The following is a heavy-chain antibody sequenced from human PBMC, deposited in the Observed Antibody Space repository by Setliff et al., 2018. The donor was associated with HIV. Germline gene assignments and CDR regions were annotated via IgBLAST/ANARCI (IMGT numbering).Heavy chain of an antibody. CDR1: GDKFGSFD. CDR2: VYASTGHT. D-gene: IGHD2-15*01. J-gene: IGHJ6*03. V-gene: IGHV1-8*01. CDR3: ARGIDILVKMGIYYHYMDV. Sequence: ASVKVSCKTSGDKFGSFDINWARQASGQGLEWVGWVYASTGHTAYARKFEGRVTMTWDPSTGIGYMELNSLRADDTAVYYCARGIDILVKMGIYYHYMDVWGKGTTVTVSS.